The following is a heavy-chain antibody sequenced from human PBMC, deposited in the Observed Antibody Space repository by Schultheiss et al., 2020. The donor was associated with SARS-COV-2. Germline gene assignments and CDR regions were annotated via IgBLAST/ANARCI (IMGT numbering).Heavy chain of an antibody. V-gene: IGHV3-53*01. CDR1: GFTVSSNC. CDR3: AKDRGTYYDFWSGYYSHYYYYYYMDV. D-gene: IGHD3-3*01. J-gene: IGHJ6*03. Sequence: GGSLRLSCAASGFTVSSNCMSWVRQAPGKGLEWVSVIYSGGSTYYADSVKGRFTISRDNSKNTLYLQMNSLRAEDTAVYYCAKDRGTYYDFWSGYYSHYYYYYYMDVWGKGTTVTVSS. CDR2: IYSGGST.